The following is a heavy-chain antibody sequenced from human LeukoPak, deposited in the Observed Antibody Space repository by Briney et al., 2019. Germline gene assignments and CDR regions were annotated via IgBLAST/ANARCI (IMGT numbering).Heavy chain of an antibody. D-gene: IGHD5-24*01. V-gene: IGHV3-23*01. CDR2: ISGNGAHT. J-gene: IGHJ4*02. Sequence: GGSLRLSCVTSEITFSTYAMSWVRQAPGKGLEWVSSISGNGAHTYYADSVRGRFTISRDNSKKTLNLQMNSLRAEDTAVYYCARDTIFDYWGQGTLVTVSS. CDR1: EITFSTYA. CDR3: ARDTIFDY.